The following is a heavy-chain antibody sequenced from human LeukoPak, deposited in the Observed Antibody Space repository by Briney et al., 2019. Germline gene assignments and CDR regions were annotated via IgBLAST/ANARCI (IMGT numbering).Heavy chain of an antibody. CDR1: GFTFSSYG. D-gene: IGHD3-9*01. V-gene: IGHV3-30*18. CDR2: ISYDGSNK. J-gene: IGHJ4*02. Sequence: GGSLRLSCAASGFTFSSYGMHWVRQAPGKGLEWVAVISYDGSNKYYADSVKGRFTISRDNSKNTLYLQMNSLRAEDTAVYYCAKDSILTGYTNTDYWGQGTLVTVSS. CDR3: AKDSILTGYTNTDY.